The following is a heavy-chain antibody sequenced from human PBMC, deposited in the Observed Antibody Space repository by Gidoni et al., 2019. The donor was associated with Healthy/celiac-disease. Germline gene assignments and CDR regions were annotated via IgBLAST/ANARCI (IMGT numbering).Heavy chain of an antibody. J-gene: IGHJ4*02. CDR3: AREEGVVGATTVGY. CDR1: GCSISSYY. D-gene: IGHD1-26*01. V-gene: IGHV4-4*07. CDR2: IYTSGSP. Sequence: QVQLQESGPGLVQPSETLSLTCTVSGCSISSYYWSWIRQPAGKGLEWIGRIYTSGSPNYNPALKSRVTMSVDTSKNQFSLKLSSVTAADTAVYYCAREEGVVGATTVGYWGQGTLVTVSS.